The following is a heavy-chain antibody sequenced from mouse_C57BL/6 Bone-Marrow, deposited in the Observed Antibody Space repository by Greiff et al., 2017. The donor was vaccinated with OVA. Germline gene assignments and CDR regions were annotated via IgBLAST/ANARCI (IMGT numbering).Heavy chain of an antibody. CDR1: GYTFTSYW. Sequence: VQLQQPGAELVKPGASVKMSCKASGYTFTSYWITWVKQRPGQGLEWIGDIYPGSGSTNYNEKFKSKATLTVDTSSSTAYMQLSSLTSEDSAGYFCARGGDFDGWGTGTTGSGPS. V-gene: IGHV1-55*01. CDR2: IYPGSGST. CDR3: ARGGDFDG. J-gene: IGHJ1*03.